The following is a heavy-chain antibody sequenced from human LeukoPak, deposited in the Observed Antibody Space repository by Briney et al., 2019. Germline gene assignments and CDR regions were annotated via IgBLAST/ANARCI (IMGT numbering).Heavy chain of an antibody. CDR3: ARHEDWNYRNWFDP. D-gene: IGHD1-7*01. CDR2: IYYSGST. Sequence: SETLSLTCTVSGGSISSYYWSWIRQPPGKGLEWIGYIYYSGSTNYNPSLKSRVTMSIDTSKNQFSLNLYSVTAADTAVYYCARHEDWNYRNWFDPWGQGTLVTVSS. CDR1: GGSISSYY. V-gene: IGHV4-59*08. J-gene: IGHJ5*02.